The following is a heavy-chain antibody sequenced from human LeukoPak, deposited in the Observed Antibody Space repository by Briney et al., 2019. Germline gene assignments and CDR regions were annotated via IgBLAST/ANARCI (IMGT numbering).Heavy chain of an antibody. V-gene: IGHV3-7*01. Sequence: PGGSLRLSCAASGFTFSSSWMSWVRQAPGKGLEWVANINADGSSKQYVDSVKGRFTISRDNAENSLYLQVNSLRAEDTAVYYCVAGDYFGSWGQGILVTVS. CDR3: VAGDYFGS. D-gene: IGHD6-19*01. J-gene: IGHJ4*02. CDR2: INADGSSK. CDR1: GFTFSSSW.